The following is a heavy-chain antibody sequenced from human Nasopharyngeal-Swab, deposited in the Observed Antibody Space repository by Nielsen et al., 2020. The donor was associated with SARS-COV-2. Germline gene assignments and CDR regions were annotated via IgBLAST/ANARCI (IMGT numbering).Heavy chain of an antibody. D-gene: IGHD1-26*01. CDR2: ISSSRSKS. J-gene: IGHJ4*02. Sequence: GESLKISCAASGLTISSNGMHWVRQAPGKGLEWVAYISSSRSKSYYADSVKGRFTISRDNPKHSLYLQMNSLRHEDTAVYYCVRDVAIVGATLGSWGQGTLVTVSS. CDR1: GLTISSNG. V-gene: IGHV3-48*02. CDR3: VRDVAIVGATLGS.